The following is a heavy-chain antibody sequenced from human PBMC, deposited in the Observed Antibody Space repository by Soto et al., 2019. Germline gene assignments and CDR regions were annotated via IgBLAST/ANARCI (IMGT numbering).Heavy chain of an antibody. J-gene: IGHJ4*02. CDR2: IYYSGST. V-gene: IGHV4-59*01. CDR3: ARHVVAVAVPFDY. D-gene: IGHD6-19*01. Sequence: SETLSLTCTVSGGSISSYYWSWIRQPPGKGLEWIGYIYYSGSTNYNPSLKSRVTISVDTSKNQFSLKLSSVTAADTAVYYCARHVVAVAVPFDYWGQGTLVTVSS. CDR1: GGSISSYY.